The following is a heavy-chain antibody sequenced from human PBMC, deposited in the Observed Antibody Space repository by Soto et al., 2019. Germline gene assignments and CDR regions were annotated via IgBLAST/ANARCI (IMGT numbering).Heavy chain of an antibody. D-gene: IGHD2-15*01. V-gene: IGHV3-21*01. CDR3: ARALTVCSGGSCYPNWFDP. J-gene: IGHJ5*02. Sequence: GGSLRLSCAASGFTFSSYSMNWVRQAPGKGLEWVSSISSSSYIYYADSVKGRFTISRDNAKNSLYLQMNSLRAEDTAVYYCARALTVCSGGSCYPNWFDPWGQGTLVTVSS. CDR1: GFTFSSYS. CDR2: ISSSSYI.